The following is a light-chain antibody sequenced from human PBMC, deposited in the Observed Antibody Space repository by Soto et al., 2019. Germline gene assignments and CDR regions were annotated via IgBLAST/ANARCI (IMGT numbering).Light chain of an antibody. CDR3: QHNNGYFWT. V-gene: IGKV1-5*01. J-gene: IGKJ1*01. Sequence: DIQMTQSPSTLSASVGDRVTITCRASQSIRSWLAWYQQKPGKAPKVLIYDASSLESGVPSRSSGSGAGKEFTLTTRSLQPDDFETYYCQHNNGYFWTLGHGAKGDI. CDR2: DAS. CDR1: QSIRSW.